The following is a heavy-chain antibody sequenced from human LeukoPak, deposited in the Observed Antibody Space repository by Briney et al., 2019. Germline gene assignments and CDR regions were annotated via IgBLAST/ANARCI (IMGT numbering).Heavy chain of an antibody. V-gene: IGHV4-39*01. CDR3: ARQSNVDTAMITYYYYGMDV. D-gene: IGHD5-18*01. CDR1: GGSISSSTYY. J-gene: IGHJ6*02. CDR2: IYYSGST. Sequence: SETLSLTCIVSGGSISSSTYYWGWIRQPPGKGLEWIGSIYYSGSTYYTPSLKSRVTIFVDTSKNQFSLKLSSVTAADTAVYYCARQSNVDTAMITYYYYGMDVWGQGTTVTVSS.